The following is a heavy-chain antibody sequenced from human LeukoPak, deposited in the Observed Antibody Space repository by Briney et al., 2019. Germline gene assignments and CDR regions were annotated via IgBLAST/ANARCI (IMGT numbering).Heavy chain of an antibody. CDR2: TYYRSKWYN. V-gene: IGHV6-1*01. J-gene: IGHJ6*03. CDR3: ARAAMETRFYYYYYYMDV. CDR1: GDSVSSNSAA. D-gene: IGHD5-18*01. Sequence: SQTLSLTCAISGDSVSSNSAAWNWIRQSPSRGLEWLGRTYYRSKWYNDYAVSVKSRITINPDTSKNQFSLQLNSVTPEDTAVYYCARAAMETRFYYYYYYMDVWGKGTTVTVSS.